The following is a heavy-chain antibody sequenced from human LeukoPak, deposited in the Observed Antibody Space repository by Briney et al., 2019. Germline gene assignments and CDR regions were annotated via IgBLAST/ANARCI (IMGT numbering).Heavy chain of an antibody. Sequence: GGSLRLSCAASGFTSSSNWMNWVRQAPGKGLEWVANIKQDGSAKNYVDSVKGRFTISRDNAQNSLYLQMDSLRAEDTAVYYCAGGSGWYIDYWGQGTLVTVSS. CDR1: GFTSSSNW. CDR2: IKQDGSAK. V-gene: IGHV3-7*04. J-gene: IGHJ4*02. CDR3: AGGSGWYIDY. D-gene: IGHD6-19*01.